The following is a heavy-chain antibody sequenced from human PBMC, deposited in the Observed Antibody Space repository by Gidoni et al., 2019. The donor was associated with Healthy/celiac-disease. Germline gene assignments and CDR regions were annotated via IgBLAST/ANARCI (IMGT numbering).Heavy chain of an antibody. CDR2: TRNKANSYTT. J-gene: IGHJ3*02. CDR1: GFTFSDHY. V-gene: IGHV3-72*01. Sequence: EVQLVESGGGLVQPGGSLRLSCAASGFTFSDHYMDWVRQAPGKGLEWVGRTRNKANSYTTEYAASVKGRFTISRDDSKNSLYLQMNSLKTEDTAVYYCARVGYSYGYFAFDIWGQGTMVTVSS. CDR3: ARVGYSYGYFAFDI. D-gene: IGHD5-18*01.